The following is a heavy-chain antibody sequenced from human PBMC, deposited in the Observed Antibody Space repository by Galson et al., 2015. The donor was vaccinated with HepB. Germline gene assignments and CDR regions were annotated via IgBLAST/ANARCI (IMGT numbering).Heavy chain of an antibody. D-gene: IGHD2-2*01. Sequence: SLRLSCAASGFTFSRYWMHWVRQAPGKGLVWVSRISFDGNSATYADSVKGRFTISRDNAKNTLYLQMNSLRADDTAVYYCAARLGYCTSTSCSWGQGTLVTVSS. CDR2: ISFDGNSA. CDR1: GFTFSRYW. J-gene: IGHJ5*02. V-gene: IGHV3-74*01. CDR3: AARLGYCTSTSCS.